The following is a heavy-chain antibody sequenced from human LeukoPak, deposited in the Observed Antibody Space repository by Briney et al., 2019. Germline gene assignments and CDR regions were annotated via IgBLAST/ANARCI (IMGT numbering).Heavy chain of an antibody. CDR1: GFTFDDHG. Sequence: SGGSLRLSCAASGFTFDDHGMSWVRQAPGKGLEWVSGINWNGGSTGYADSVKGRFTIPRDNAKNSLYLQMNSLRAEDTALYYCARVAHHYYDSGGLSRGAFDIWGQGTMVTVSS. CDR2: INWNGGST. J-gene: IGHJ3*02. CDR3: ARVAHHYYDSGGLSRGAFDI. V-gene: IGHV3-20*04. D-gene: IGHD3-22*01.